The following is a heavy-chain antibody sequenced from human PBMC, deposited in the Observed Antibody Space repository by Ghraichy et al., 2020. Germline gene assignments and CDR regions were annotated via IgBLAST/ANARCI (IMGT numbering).Heavy chain of an antibody. CDR1: GGSISSYY. CDR2: IYYSGST. Sequence: SETLSLTCTVSGGSISSYYWSWIRQPPGKGLEWIGYIYYSGSTNYNPSLKSRVTISVDTSKNQFSLKLSSVTAADTAVYYCAREKQRPYAFDIWGQGTMVTVSS. J-gene: IGHJ3*02. CDR3: AREKQRPYAFDI. V-gene: IGHV4-59*01. D-gene: IGHD5-18*01.